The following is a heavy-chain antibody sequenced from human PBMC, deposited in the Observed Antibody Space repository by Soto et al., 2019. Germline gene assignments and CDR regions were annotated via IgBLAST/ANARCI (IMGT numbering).Heavy chain of an antibody. CDR1: GFTFISYG. CDR2: ISYDGSNK. J-gene: IGHJ4*02. Sequence: GGSLRLSCAASGFTFISYGMHWVRQAPGKGLEWVAVISYDGSNKYYADSVKGRFTISRDNSKNTLYLQMNSLRAEDTAVYYCATLTTVTSYWGQGTLVTVSS. D-gene: IGHD4-17*01. V-gene: IGHV3-30*03. CDR3: ATLTTVTSY.